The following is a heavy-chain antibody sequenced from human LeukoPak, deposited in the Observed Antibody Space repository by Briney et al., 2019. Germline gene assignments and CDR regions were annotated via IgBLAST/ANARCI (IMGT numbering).Heavy chain of an antibody. V-gene: IGHV4-34*01. CDR2: INHSGST. CDR3: ARGRGYGYRYYHFDY. CDR1: GGSFSGYC. D-gene: IGHD3-10*01. Sequence: PSETLSLTCAVYGGSFSGYCWSWVRQPPGKGLEWIGKINHSGSTNYNPSLKNRVTISVDTSKNQFSLKLSCVTAADTAVYYCARGRGYGYRYYHFDYWGQGTLVTVSS. J-gene: IGHJ4*02.